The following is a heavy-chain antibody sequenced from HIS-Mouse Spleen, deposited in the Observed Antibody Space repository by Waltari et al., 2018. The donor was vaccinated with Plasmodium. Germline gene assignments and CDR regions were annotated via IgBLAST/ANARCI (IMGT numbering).Heavy chain of an antibody. Sequence: QVQLVQSGAEVKKPGASVKVCCKASGYTFTSYGISWVRQARGQGLEWMGWSSAYNGNTNYAQKLQGRGTMTTDTSTSTAYMELRSLRSDDTAVYYCARDLAAAGHFDYWGQGTLVTVSS. CDR2: SSAYNGNT. J-gene: IGHJ4*02. D-gene: IGHD6-13*01. CDR3: ARDLAAAGHFDY. CDR1: GYTFTSYG. V-gene: IGHV1-18*01.